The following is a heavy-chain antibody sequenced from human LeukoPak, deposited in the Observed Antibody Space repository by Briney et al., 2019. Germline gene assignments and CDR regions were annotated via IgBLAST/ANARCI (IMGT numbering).Heavy chain of an antibody. CDR1: GFTFSTYA. V-gene: IGHV3-64D*06. CDR3: VREASMATIVNWFDP. D-gene: IGHD5-24*01. J-gene: IGHJ5*02. CDR2: ISTNGGST. Sequence: PGGSLRLSCSGTGFTFSTYAVHWVRQAPGKGLEYVSGISTNGGSTYYADSVKGRFTISRDNSMNTLYLQMSSLRAEDTAVYYCVREASMATIVNWFDPWGQGTLVTVSS.